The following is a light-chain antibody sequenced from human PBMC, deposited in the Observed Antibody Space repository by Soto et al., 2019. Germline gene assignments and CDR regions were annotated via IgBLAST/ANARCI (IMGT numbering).Light chain of an antibody. CDR1: SSDVGSYNL. CDR2: EGS. J-gene: IGLJ3*02. Sequence: QSALTQPASVSGSPGQSITISCTGTSSDVGSYNLVSWYQQHPGKAPKLLIYEGSKRHSGLSNRFSGSKSGNTASLTISGLQAEDEADYYCCSYAGSSTVFGGGTKLTVL. V-gene: IGLV2-23*01. CDR3: CSYAGSSTV.